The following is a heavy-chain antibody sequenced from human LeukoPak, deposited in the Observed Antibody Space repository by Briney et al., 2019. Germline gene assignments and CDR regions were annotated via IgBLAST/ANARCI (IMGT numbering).Heavy chain of an antibody. V-gene: IGHV4-59*01. J-gene: IGHJ4*02. D-gene: IGHD3-16*01. CDR1: DDSISDYY. CDR2: FYNSGRS. CDR3: ARGIGGPDY. Sequence: SETLSLTCTVSDDSISDYYRGWIRQPPGKGLEWIGYFYNSGRSTYNPSLKSRVTISVDTSKNQFSLKLSSVTAADTAVYYCARGIGGPDYWGQGTLVTVSS.